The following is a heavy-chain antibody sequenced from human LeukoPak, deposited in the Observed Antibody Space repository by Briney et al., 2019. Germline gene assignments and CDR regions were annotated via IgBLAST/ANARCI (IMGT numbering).Heavy chain of an antibody. J-gene: IGHJ4*02. D-gene: IGHD6-13*01. CDR3: ARVEAGPGRWQHPIDY. Sequence: SETLSLTCAVSGGSISSGGYSWSWIRQPPGKGLEWIGYIYHSGSTYYNPSLKSRVTISVDTSKNQFSLKLSSVTAADTAVYYCARVEAGPGRWQHPIDYWGQGTLVTVSS. CDR1: GGSISSGGYS. V-gene: IGHV4-30-2*01. CDR2: IYHSGST.